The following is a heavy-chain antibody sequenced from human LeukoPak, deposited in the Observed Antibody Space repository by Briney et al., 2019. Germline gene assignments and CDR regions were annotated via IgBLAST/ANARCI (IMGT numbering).Heavy chain of an antibody. CDR3: AKDRRGRDSSSWFVVPYYFDY. CDR2: ISGSGGST. D-gene: IGHD6-13*01. V-gene: IGHV3-23*01. CDR1: GFTFSSYG. J-gene: IGHJ4*02. Sequence: SGGSLRLSCAASGFTFSSYGMSWVRQAPGKGLEWVSGISGSGGSTYYADSVKGRFTISRDNSKNTLYLQMNSLRAEDTAVYYCAKDRRGRDSSSWFVVPYYFDYWGQGTLVTVSS.